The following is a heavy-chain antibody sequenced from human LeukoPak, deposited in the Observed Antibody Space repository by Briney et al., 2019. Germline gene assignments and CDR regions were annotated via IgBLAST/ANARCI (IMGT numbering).Heavy chain of an antibody. CDR3: AKDIGMGQQLVSDAFDI. CDR2: ISWDGGST. Sequence: PGGSLRLSCAASGFTFDDYAMHWVRQAPGKGLEWVSLISWDGGSTYYADSVKGRFTISRDNSKNSLYLQMNSLRTEDTALYYCAKDIGMGQQLVSDAFDIWGQGTMVTVSS. CDR1: GFTFDDYA. J-gene: IGHJ3*02. V-gene: IGHV3-43*01. D-gene: IGHD6-13*01.